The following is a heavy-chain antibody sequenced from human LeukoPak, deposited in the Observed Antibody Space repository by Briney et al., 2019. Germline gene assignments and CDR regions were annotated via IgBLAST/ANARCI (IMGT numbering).Heavy chain of an antibody. V-gene: IGHV7-4-1*02. D-gene: IGHD6-13*01. J-gene: IGHJ5*02. CDR1: GYTFTSYA. Sequence: ASVKVSCKASGYTFTSYAMNWVRQAPGQGLEWMGWINTNTGNPTYAQGFTGRFVFSLDTSVSTAYLQISSLKAEDAAVYYCASQPLSAHIAAALEGFDPWGQGTLVTVSS. CDR3: ASQPLSAHIAAALEGFDP. CDR2: INTNTGNP.